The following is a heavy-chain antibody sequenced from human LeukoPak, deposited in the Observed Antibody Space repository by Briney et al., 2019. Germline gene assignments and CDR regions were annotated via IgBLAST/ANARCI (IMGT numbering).Heavy chain of an antibody. Sequence: GGSLRLSCAASGFIFDDNGMSWVRQVPGGGLEWVSSINCKGESVAYAASVRGRFTISRDAAKNALSLQMNSLKAEDTAVYYWVRNEYSSRWGGGVGFDYWGQGTLVTVSS. V-gene: IGHV3-20*04. D-gene: IGHD6-13*01. CDR3: VRNEYSSRWGGGVGFDY. CDR2: INCKGESV. J-gene: IGHJ4*02. CDR1: GFIFDDNG.